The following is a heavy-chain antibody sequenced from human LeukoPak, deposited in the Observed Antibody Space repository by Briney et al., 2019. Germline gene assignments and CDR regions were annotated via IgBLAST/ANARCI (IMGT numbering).Heavy chain of an antibody. CDR3: AKDEGDYAGWLDY. J-gene: IGHJ4*02. CDR2: ISWNSGSI. Sequence: GRSLRLSCAASGFTFDDYAMPWVRQAPGKGLEWVSGISWNSGSIGYADSVKGRFTISRDNAKNSLYLQMNSLRAEDTALYYCAKDEGDYAGWLDYWGQGTLVTVSS. CDR1: GFTFDDYA. D-gene: IGHD4-17*01. V-gene: IGHV3-9*01.